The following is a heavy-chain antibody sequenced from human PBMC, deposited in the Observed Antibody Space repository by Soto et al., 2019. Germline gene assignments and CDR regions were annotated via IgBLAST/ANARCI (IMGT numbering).Heavy chain of an antibody. CDR3: ARVVPGAEAWFGP. CDR2: ISLYSDGT. D-gene: IGHD2-2*01. V-gene: IGHV1-18*01. CDR1: GYTFSNYG. Sequence: QVQLVQSGGEVKRPGASVKVSCKTSGYTFSNYGITWVRQAPGQTLEWLGWISLYSDGTNYAQKFQDRVSMTTDTSTTTAYMELRSLRSDDTAVYYCARVVPGAEAWFGPWGQVTLVTVSS. J-gene: IGHJ5*02.